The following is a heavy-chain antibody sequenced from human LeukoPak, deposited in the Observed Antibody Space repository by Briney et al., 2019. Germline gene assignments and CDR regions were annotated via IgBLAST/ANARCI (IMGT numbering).Heavy chain of an antibody. D-gene: IGHD3-16*02. CDR2: IYVTGT. Sequence: KPSETLSLTCTVSGGSIGTYYWSWIRQSPGKGLEWIGYIYVTGTRYNPYLQSRVTISVDTSRNEFFLKMRSVTAADTAVYYCARNIGGGIEDMDVWGKGTKVTVSS. V-gene: IGHV4-4*09. CDR3: ARNIGGGIEDMDV. CDR1: GGSIGTYY. J-gene: IGHJ6*03.